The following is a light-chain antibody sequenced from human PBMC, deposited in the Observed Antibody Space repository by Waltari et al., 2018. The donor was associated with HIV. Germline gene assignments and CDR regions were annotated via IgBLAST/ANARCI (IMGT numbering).Light chain of an antibody. CDR1: QRVSNN. CDR3: QQYSKWPGT. V-gene: IGKV3D-15*01. J-gene: IGKJ1*01. Sequence: EIVMTQSPATLSVSPEERATLSCRASQRVSNNLAWYQQKPGQAPRLLIYGASTRANGIPVRFSGSGSGTEVTLTISILHSGDFAVYYCQQYSKWPGTFGQGTKVDIK. CDR2: GAS.